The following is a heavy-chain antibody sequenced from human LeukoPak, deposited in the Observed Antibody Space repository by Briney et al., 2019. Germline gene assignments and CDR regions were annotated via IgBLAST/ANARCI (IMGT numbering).Heavy chain of an antibody. V-gene: IGHV1-2*02. J-gene: IGHJ4*02. CDR3: ARGDEFYYGSGTYLGFDK. D-gene: IGHD3-10*01. CDR1: GYTFTGYY. Sequence: ASVKVSCKASGYTFTGYYMHWVRQAPGQGLEWMGWINPNSGGTNYAQKFQGRVTMTRDTSISTAYMELSRLRSDDTAVYYCARGDEFYYGSGTYLGFDKWGQGILVTVSS. CDR2: INPNSGGT.